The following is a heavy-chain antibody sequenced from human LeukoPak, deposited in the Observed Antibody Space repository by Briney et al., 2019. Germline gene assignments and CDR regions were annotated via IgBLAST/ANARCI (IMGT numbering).Heavy chain of an antibody. J-gene: IGHJ4*02. CDR1: GGTFSSYA. CDR3: ARVDGYGGNSVGY. Sequence: SVKVSCKASGGTFSSYAISWVRQAPGQGLEWMGGIIPIFGTANYAQKFQGRVTITADESTSTAYMELSSLRSEDTAVYYCARVDGYGGNSVGYWGQGTLVTVSS. CDR2: IIPIFGTA. D-gene: IGHD4-23*01. V-gene: IGHV1-69*13.